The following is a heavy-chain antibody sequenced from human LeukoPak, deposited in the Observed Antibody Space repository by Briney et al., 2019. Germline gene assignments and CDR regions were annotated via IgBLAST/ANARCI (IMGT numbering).Heavy chain of an antibody. Sequence: RSETLSLTCTVTGGSISSGGYYWSWIRQHPGKGLEWIGYIYYSGSTYYNPSLKSRVTISVDTSKNQFSLKLSSVTAADTAVYYCARDLETGSSGQDYYYYGIDVWGQGTTVTVSS. V-gene: IGHV4-31*03. CDR1: GGSISSGGYY. CDR2: IYYSGST. D-gene: IGHD6-19*01. J-gene: IGHJ6*02. CDR3: ARDLETGSSGQDYYYYGIDV.